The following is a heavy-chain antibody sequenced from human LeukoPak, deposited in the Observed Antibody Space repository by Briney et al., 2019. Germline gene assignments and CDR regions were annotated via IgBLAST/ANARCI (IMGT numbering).Heavy chain of an antibody. CDR2: NNGDGSTT. CDR3: ARDPRNVGLAP. Sequence: GGSLRLSCVASGFSLSGYWMYWVRQAPGKGLMYVSRNNGDGSTTNYADVVKGRFTMSRDNVKNTLYLQMNSLRVEDTAVYYCARDPRNVGLAPWGQGTLVTVSS. CDR1: GFSLSGYW. V-gene: IGHV3-74*01. J-gene: IGHJ5*02. D-gene: IGHD2-15*01.